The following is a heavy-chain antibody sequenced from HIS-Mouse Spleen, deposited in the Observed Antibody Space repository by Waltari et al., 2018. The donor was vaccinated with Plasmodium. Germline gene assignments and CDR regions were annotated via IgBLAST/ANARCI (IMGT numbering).Heavy chain of an antibody. CDR2: INHSGST. CDR1: GGSFSGYY. V-gene: IGHV4-34*01. J-gene: IGHJ4*02. D-gene: IGHD2-15*01. Sequence: QVQLQQWGAGLLKPAETLSLTCAVYGGSFSGYYWRWIRPPTGKGLEWIGEINHSGSTNYNPSLKSRVTISVDTSKNQFSLKLSSVTAADTAVYYCARLVVVASKDSYWGQGTLVTVSS. CDR3: ARLVVVASKDSY.